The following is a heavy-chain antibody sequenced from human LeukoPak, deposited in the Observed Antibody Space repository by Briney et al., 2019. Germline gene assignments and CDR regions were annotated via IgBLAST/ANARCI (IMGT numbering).Heavy chain of an antibody. CDR1: GFTFSNAW. CDR2: IKSKTDGGTT. Sequence: MAGGSLRLSCAASGFTFSNAWMSWVRQAPGKGLEWVGRIKSKTDGGTTDYAAPVKGRFTISRDDSKNTLYLQTNSLKTEDTAVYYCTTDSGDTAMVDYWGQGTLVTVSS. D-gene: IGHD5-18*01. J-gene: IGHJ4*02. V-gene: IGHV3-15*01. CDR3: TTDSGDTAMVDY.